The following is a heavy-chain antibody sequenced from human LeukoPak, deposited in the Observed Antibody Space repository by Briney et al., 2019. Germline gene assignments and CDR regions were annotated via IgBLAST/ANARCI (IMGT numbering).Heavy chain of an antibody. D-gene: IGHD3/OR15-3a*01. CDR3: ARDSDWILFDY. Sequence: GGSLRLSCAASGFTFNTYWMHWVRQAPGKGLVWVARVHREGTTTAYADSVKGRFTISRDNAKNTLYLQMTNLRAEDTAVYYCARDSDWILFDYWGRGTLVNVSS. CDR2: VHREGTTT. V-gene: IGHV3-74*03. J-gene: IGHJ4*02. CDR1: GFTFNTYW.